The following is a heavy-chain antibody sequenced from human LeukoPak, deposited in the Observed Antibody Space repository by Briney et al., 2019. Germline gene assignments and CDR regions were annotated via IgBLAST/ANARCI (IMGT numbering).Heavy chain of an antibody. Sequence: GYSVKVSCKAFGGTFSSYGINWVRQAPGQGLEWMRRIIPIFGTANYAQKFQGRVTITTDESTSTAYMELSSLRSEDTAVYYCARDRYSSSWYAWFDPWGQGTLVTVSS. CDR3: ARDRYSSSWYAWFDP. V-gene: IGHV1-69*05. CDR2: IIPIFGTA. D-gene: IGHD6-13*01. CDR1: GGTFSSYG. J-gene: IGHJ5*02.